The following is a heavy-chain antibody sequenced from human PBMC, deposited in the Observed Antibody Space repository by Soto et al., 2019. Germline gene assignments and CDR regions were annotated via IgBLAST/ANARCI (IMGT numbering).Heavy chain of an antibody. J-gene: IGHJ6*02. CDR1: GYTFARDG. CDR2: ISGYNGDT. Sequence: QGHLVQSGAEVKKPGASVKVSCKASGYTFARDGISWVRQAPGQGLEWMGWISGYNGDTNYAQNLQGRVTMTIDTSTTTAYMELRSLTSDDTPVYYCAKNGQPPYYYYGLDVWGQGTTVTVSS. D-gene: IGHD2-8*01. CDR3: AKNGQPPYYYYGLDV. V-gene: IGHV1-18*01.